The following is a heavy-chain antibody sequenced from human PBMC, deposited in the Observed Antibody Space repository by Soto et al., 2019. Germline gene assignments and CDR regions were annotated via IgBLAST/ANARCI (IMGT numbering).Heavy chain of an antibody. CDR2: ISPNNDKT. CDR1: GYTFTSFG. D-gene: IGHD5-18*01. CDR3: ARGVGSGSYAFKY. Sequence: QVQLVQSGAEVKKPGASVKVSCKASGYTFTSFGISWLRQAPGQGLEWMGWISPNNDKTYLVQKVQGRVTMTTDTSTSTAYMELRSLRSDDTAIYYCARGVGSGSYAFKYWGQGALVTVSA. V-gene: IGHV1-18*01. J-gene: IGHJ4*02.